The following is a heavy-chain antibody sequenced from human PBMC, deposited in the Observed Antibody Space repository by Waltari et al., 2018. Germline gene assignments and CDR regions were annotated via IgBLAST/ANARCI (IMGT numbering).Heavy chain of an antibody. V-gene: IGHV1-8*02. CDR3: ARGARRQLVPERY. Sequence: QVQLVQSGAEVKKPGASVKVSCKAPGYTFTSYAMHSVRQATGQGLEWMGWMNANSGNTGYAQKLQGRVTMTRNNSISTAYMALSSVRSEDKAGSYCARGARRQLVPERYWGQGTLVTVSS. J-gene: IGHJ4*02. D-gene: IGHD6-6*01. CDR2: MNANSGNT. CDR1: GYTFTSYA.